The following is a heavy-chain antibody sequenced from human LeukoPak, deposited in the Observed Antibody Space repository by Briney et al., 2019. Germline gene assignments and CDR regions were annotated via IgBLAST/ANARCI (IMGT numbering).Heavy chain of an antibody. CDR3: ARGAGETATYYFDY. J-gene: IGHJ4*02. Sequence: SETLSLTCTVSGGSISSDSWSWIRQPAGKGLEWIGRIYASGSTNYNPSLRSRNTMSIDTSKNQFSLKFRSVTAADTAVYYCARGAGETATYYFDYWGQGTLVTVSS. D-gene: IGHD2-15*01. CDR2: IYASGST. V-gene: IGHV4-4*07. CDR1: GGSISSDS.